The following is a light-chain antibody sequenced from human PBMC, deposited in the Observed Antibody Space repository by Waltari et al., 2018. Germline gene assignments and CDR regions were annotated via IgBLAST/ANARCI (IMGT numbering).Light chain of an antibody. CDR1: QSVGKY. Sequence: EIVLTQSPGTLSLSQGERATLSCRASQSVGKYLAWYQQKPGQAPRLLMYDASTRATGIPDRFSGSGSGTDFSLTISRLEPEDFAVYYCQKYVNLPATFGQGTKVEIK. J-gene: IGKJ1*01. V-gene: IGKV3-20*01. CDR3: QKYVNLPAT. CDR2: DAS.